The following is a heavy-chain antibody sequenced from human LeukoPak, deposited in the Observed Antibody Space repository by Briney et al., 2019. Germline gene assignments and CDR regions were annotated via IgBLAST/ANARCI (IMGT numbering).Heavy chain of an antibody. D-gene: IGHD1-26*01. V-gene: IGHV3-23*01. Sequence: GGSLRLSRAASGFTFSSYAMSWVRQAPGKGLEWVSAISGSGGSTYYADSVKGRFTISRDNSKNTLYLQMNSLRAEDTAVYYCAAHPSGSYPPLYYFDYWGQGTLVTVSS. CDR3: AAHPSGSYPPLYYFDY. J-gene: IGHJ4*02. CDR2: ISGSGGST. CDR1: GFTFSSYA.